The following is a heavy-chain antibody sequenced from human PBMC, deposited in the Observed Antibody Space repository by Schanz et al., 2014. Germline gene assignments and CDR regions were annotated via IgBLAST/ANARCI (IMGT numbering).Heavy chain of an antibody. J-gene: IGHJ5*02. V-gene: IGHV1-18*01. Sequence: QVQLVQSGAEVKKPGASVKVSCKASEYSFTSYSMHWVRQAPGQGLEWMGWISAYNGNTKYPQKLQGRVTMTTDTSTSTAYMELRSLRSDDTAVYYCAKAEYDILTDSYSRLDPWGQGTLVTVSS. D-gene: IGHD3-9*01. CDR2: ISAYNGNT. CDR1: EYSFTSYS. CDR3: AKAEYDILTDSYSRLDP.